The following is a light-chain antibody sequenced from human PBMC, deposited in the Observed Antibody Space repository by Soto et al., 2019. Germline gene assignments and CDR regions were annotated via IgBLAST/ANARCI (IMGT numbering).Light chain of an antibody. Sequence: QSALTQPASVSGSPGQSITISCTGTSSDIGNYDFVSWYQQVPGTAPKAMIYEVSSRPSGVSNRFSGSKSGNTASLTISLLQAEDEAYYYCSSYTTSTSFILFGGGTKLTVL. V-gene: IGLV2-14*01. CDR2: EVS. CDR3: SSYTTSTSFIL. CDR1: SSDIGNYDF. J-gene: IGLJ2*01.